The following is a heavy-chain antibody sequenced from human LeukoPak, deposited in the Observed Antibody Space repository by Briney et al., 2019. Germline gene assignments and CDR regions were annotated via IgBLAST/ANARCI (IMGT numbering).Heavy chain of an antibody. J-gene: IGHJ5*02. Sequence: PGGSLRLSCAASGFTFSSCWMSWVRQAPGKGLEWVSYIDGGGGSTNYADSVKGRFTISRDNSKNTLYLQMNSLRAEDTAIYYCAKENWYLYNNNWYKTWFDPWGQGTLVTVSS. V-gene: IGHV3-23*01. CDR3: AKENWYLYNNNWYKTWFDP. CDR2: IDGGGGST. CDR1: GFTFSSCW. D-gene: IGHD6-13*01.